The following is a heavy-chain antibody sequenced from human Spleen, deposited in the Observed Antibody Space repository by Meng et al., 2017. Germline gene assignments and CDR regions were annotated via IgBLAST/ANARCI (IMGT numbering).Heavy chain of an antibody. D-gene: IGHD2-21*02. CDR3: AGGAVVTLIFYHAMDV. CDR1: GASISSYF. V-gene: IGHV4-59*08. J-gene: IGHJ6*02. Sequence: SETLSLTCTVSGASISSYFWSWIRQPPGKGLEWIVYMSSSGSTNYNPSLKSRVTISLDTSKNQFSLKQTSVTAADTAVYYCAGGAVVTLIFYHAMDVWGQGATVTVSS. CDR2: MSSSGST.